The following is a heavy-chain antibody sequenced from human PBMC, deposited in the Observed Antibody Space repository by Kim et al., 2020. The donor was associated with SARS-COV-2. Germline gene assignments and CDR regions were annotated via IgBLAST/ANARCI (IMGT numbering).Heavy chain of an antibody. V-gene: IGHV3-13*01. CDR2: IGTAGDT. D-gene: IGHD1-26*01. Sequence: GGSLRLSCAASGFTFSSYDMHWVRQAPGKGLEWVSAIGTAGDTYYPGSVKGRFTISIENAKNSLYLQLNSMRAGDTAVYYCARVGATKAFDIWGQGTMVTVSS. J-gene: IGHJ3*02. CDR1: GFTFSSYD. CDR3: ARVGATKAFDI.